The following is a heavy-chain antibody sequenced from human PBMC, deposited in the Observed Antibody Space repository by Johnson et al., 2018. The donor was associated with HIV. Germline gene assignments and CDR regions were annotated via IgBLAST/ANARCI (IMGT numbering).Heavy chain of an antibody. J-gene: IGHJ3*02. D-gene: IGHD3-10*01. CDR1: GFTFDDYA. CDR3: ARLSPDRGAFDI. CDR2: INWNGGST. Sequence: VESGGGLVQPGRSLRLSCAASGFTFDDYAMHWVRQAPGKGLEWVSGINWNGGSTGYADSVKGRFTISRDNAKNSLYLQMNSLRAEDTALYYCARLSPDRGAFDIWGQGTMVTVSS. V-gene: IGHV3-9*01.